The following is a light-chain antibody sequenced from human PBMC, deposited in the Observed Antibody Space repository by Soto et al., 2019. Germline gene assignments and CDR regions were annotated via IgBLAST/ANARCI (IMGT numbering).Light chain of an antibody. CDR1: QRVSGSS. V-gene: IGKV3-20*01. CDR2: GGS. Sequence: VLTQSPGTLSLSPGDRATLSCRASQRVSGSSLAWYQQKPGQAPRLLIYGGSNRATGVPDRFSGSGSGADFTLTISRLEPEDFGVYHCQQYGNSPSFGQGTKLEIK. J-gene: IGKJ2*01. CDR3: QQYGNSPS.